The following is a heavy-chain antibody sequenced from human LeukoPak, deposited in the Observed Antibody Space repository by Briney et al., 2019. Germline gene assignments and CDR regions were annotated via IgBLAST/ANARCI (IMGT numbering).Heavy chain of an antibody. CDR1: GGAFSSYA. D-gene: IGHD3-10*01. CDR2: IIPIFGTA. Sequence: GASVKASCKASGGAFSSYAISWVRQAPGQGLEWMGGIIPIFGTANYAQKFQGRVTITADESTSTAYMELSSLRSEDTAVYYCARRYYYGSGYYYYYGMDVWGQGTTVTVSS. CDR3: ARRYYYGSGYYYYYGMDV. V-gene: IGHV1-69*13. J-gene: IGHJ6*02.